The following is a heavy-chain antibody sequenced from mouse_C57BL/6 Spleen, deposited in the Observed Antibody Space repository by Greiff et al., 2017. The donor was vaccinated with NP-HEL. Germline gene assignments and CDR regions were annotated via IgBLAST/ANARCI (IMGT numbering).Heavy chain of an antibody. CDR2: INPYNGGT. Sequence: EVQLQQSGPVLVKPGASVKMSCKASGYTFTDYYMNWVKQSHGKSLEWIGVINPYNGGTSYNQKFKGKATLTVDKSSSTAYMELNSLTSEDSAVYYCARQYYGSSLYYAMDYWGQGTSVTVSS. V-gene: IGHV1-19*01. CDR3: ARQYYGSSLYYAMDY. CDR1: GYTFTDYY. D-gene: IGHD1-1*01. J-gene: IGHJ4*01.